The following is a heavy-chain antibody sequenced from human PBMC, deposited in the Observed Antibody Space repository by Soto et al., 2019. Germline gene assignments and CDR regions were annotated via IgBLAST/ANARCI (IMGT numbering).Heavy chain of an antibody. CDR1: GGSFSGYY. D-gene: IGHD4-4*01. V-gene: IGHV4-34*01. CDR3: ARILTTRVYYYYYGMDV. J-gene: IGHJ6*02. Sequence: PSETLSLTCAVYGGSFSGYYWSWIRQPPGKGLEWIGEINHSGSTNYNPSLKSRVTISVDTSKNQFSLKLSSVTAADTAVYYCARILTTRVYYYYYGMDVWGQGTTVTVS. CDR2: INHSGST.